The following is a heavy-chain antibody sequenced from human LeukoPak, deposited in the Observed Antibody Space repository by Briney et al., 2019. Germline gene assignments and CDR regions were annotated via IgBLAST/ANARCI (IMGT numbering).Heavy chain of an antibody. Sequence: ASVKVSCKASGYTFTSYGISWVRQAPGQGLEWMGWISAYNGNTNYAQKLQGRVTMTTDTSTSTAYMELRSLRSDDPAVYYCARDQPITMVRGPKDYWGQGTLVTVSS. CDR1: GYTFTSYG. CDR2: ISAYNGNT. CDR3: ARDQPITMVRGPKDY. V-gene: IGHV1-18*01. D-gene: IGHD3-10*01. J-gene: IGHJ4*02.